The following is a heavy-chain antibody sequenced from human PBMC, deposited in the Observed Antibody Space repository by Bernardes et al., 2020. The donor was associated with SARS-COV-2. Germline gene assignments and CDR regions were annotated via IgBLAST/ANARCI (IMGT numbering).Heavy chain of an antibody. D-gene: IGHD3-3*01. V-gene: IGHV3-49*04. CDR1: GFTFGDHA. CDR3: TRDYFGAFDI. Sequence: GSLRLSCTVSGFTFGDHAMSWVRQAPGKGLEWVGFIRSKAHGGTTEYAASVKGRFTISRDDSKSIAYLQMNSLKTEDTAVYYCTRDYFGAFDIWGQGTMVTVSS. J-gene: IGHJ3*02. CDR2: IRSKAHGGTT.